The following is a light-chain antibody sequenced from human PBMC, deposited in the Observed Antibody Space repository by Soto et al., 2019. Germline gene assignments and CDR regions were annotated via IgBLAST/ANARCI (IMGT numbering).Light chain of an antibody. J-gene: IGKJ2*01. CDR3: QQYNSYSYT. Sequence: DIQMTQSPATLSASVGDRVTISCRASQSIRSRLAWYQQKPGKAPKLLIYTASSIESGVPSRFSGSGSGTEFTLTISSLQPEDFATYYCQQYNSYSYTFGEGTKLEIK. CDR1: QSIRSR. V-gene: IGKV1-5*03. CDR2: TAS.